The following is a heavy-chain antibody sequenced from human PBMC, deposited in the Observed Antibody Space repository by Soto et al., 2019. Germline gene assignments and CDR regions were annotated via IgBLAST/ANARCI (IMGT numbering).Heavy chain of an antibody. Sequence: QAQLVESGGGVVQPGRSLRLSCAASGFTFTTCGMHWVRQAPGKGLEWVALISHDGSNKYYAESVKGRFTISRDNSKNTLNLQMNSLRAEDTAVYYCASNYYDFWSGYYDYYYLDVWGKGTTVTVSS. V-gene: IGHV3-30*03. J-gene: IGHJ6*03. D-gene: IGHD3-3*01. CDR2: ISHDGSNK. CDR3: ASNYYDFWSGYYDYYYLDV. CDR1: GFTFTTCG.